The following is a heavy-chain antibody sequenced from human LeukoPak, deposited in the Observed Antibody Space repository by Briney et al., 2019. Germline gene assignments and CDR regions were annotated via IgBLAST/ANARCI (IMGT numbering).Heavy chain of an antibody. Sequence: PGGSLRLSCAASGFTFSSYDMHWVRQATGKGLQWVSAIGTAGDTYYPGSVKGRFTISRENAKNSLYLQMNSLTAGDTAVYYCARAGRESLWLDYWGQGTLVTVSS. J-gene: IGHJ4*02. V-gene: IGHV3-13*01. D-gene: IGHD1-14*01. CDR1: GFTFSSYD. CDR2: IGTAGDT. CDR3: ARAGRESLWLDY.